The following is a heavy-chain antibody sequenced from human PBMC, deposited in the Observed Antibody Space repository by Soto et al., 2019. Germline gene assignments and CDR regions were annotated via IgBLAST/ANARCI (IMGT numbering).Heavy chain of an antibody. D-gene: IGHD3-16*01. CDR1: GFTFSSNW. CDR3: ARDYDGLSY. CDR2: LSPDGRST. Sequence: EVQLVESGGGLVQPGGSLRLSCAASGFTFSSNWMDWVRQAPGKGLVWVSRLSPDGRSTAYADSVKGRFTISRDNAKNTLYLPMTSLRAEDTAVYYCARDYDGLSYWGQGALVTVSS. J-gene: IGHJ4*02. V-gene: IGHV3-74*01.